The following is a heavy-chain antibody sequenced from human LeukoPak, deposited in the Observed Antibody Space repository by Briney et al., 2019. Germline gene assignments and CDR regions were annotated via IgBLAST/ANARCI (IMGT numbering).Heavy chain of an antibody. CDR1: GFTIGDYA. J-gene: IGHJ6*02. V-gene: IGHV3-49*03. Sequence: GGSLRLSCTASGFTIGDYAMSWFRQAPGKGLEWVGFIRSKAYGGTTEYAASVKGRFTISRDDSKSIAYLQMNSLKTEDTAVYYCTRALGYCSSTSCYSYYYYGMDVWGQGTTVTVSS. CDR3: TRALGYCSSTSCYSYYYYGMDV. CDR2: IRSKAYGGTT. D-gene: IGHD2-2*01.